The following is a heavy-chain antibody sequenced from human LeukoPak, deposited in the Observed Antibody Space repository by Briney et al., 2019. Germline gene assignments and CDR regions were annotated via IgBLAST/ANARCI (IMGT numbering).Heavy chain of an antibody. CDR2: ISVSGVST. Sequence: PGGSLRLSCAASGLTFTSYAMSWVRQAPGKGLEWVSTISVSGVSTYYADSVKGRFTISRDNSKNTLYLQMNSLRAEDTAVYYCAKGYCSGGSCYFGAFDVWGQGTLVTVSS. J-gene: IGHJ3*01. CDR3: AKGYCSGGSCYFGAFDV. D-gene: IGHD2-15*01. V-gene: IGHV3-23*01. CDR1: GLTFTSYA.